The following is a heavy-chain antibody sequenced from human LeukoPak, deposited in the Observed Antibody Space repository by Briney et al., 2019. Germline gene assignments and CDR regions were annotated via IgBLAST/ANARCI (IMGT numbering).Heavy chain of an antibody. CDR3: ARAYSSSSWYRY. CDR1: GFTFSSYV. D-gene: IGHD6-13*01. CDR2: INSDGSST. J-gene: IGHJ4*02. Sequence: PGGSLRLSCAASGFTFSSYVMHWVRQAPGKGLVWVSRINSDGSSTSYADSVKGRFTISRDNAKNTLYLQMNSLRAEDTAVYYCARAYSSSSWYRYWGQGTLVTVSS. V-gene: IGHV3-74*01.